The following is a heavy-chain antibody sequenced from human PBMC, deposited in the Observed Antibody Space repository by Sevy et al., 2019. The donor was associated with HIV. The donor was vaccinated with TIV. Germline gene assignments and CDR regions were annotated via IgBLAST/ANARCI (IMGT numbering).Heavy chain of an antibody. CDR2: IIPIFGTA. CDR1: GGTFSSYA. CDR3: ARDVNSYGYYYYYGMDV. V-gene: IGHV1-69*13. Sequence: ASVKVSCKASGGTFSSYAISWVRQAPGQGLEWMGGIIPIFGTANYAQKFQGRVTITADESTSTAYMELSSLRSEDTAVYYCARDVNSYGYYYYYGMDVWGQGTTVTVSS. J-gene: IGHJ6*02. D-gene: IGHD5-18*01.